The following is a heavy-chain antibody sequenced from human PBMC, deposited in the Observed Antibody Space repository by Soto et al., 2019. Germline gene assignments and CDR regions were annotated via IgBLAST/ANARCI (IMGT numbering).Heavy chain of an antibody. Sequence: VSLTCRVPRSAMRSSSGGSGVRRLPEKGLEWIGEIYHTGNTNYNPSLESRVTISVDKSKNQFSLNLNSVTAADTAVYYCARDSRAADGNRRYYFDYWGQGTLVTVPS. CDR3: ARDSRAADGNRRYYFDY. V-gene: IGHV4-4*02. CDR2: IYHTGNT. J-gene: IGHJ4*02. D-gene: IGHD6-13*01. CDR1: RSAMRSSSG.